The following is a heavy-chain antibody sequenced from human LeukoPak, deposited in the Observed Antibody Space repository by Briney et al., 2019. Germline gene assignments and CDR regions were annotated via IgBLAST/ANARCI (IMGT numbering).Heavy chain of an antibody. V-gene: IGHV3-48*02. J-gene: IGHJ3*02. CDR2: ISSTSSMI. D-gene: IGHD2-15*01. Sequence: PGGSLRLSCGASGFTFRGYSMNWVRQAPGKGLEWVSYISSTSSMISYADSVKGRFTISRDNAKNSLYLEMNRLRDEDTAVYYFVRESSYCFNIWGQGTMVTVSS. CDR1: GFTFRGYS. CDR3: VRESSYCFNI.